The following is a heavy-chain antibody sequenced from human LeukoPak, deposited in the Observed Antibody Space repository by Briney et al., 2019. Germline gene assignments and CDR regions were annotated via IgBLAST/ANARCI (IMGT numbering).Heavy chain of an antibody. CDR2: IYSSGST. CDR3: ARLPPNCSSTSCYSGFFDY. Sequence: SETLSLTCSVSGGSISSYYWSWIRQPAGKGLEWIGRIYSSGSTNYNPSLKTRVTMSLDTSKNQFSLKLSSVTAADTAVYHCARLPPNCSSTSCYSGFFDYWGQGTLVTVSS. D-gene: IGHD2-2*01. CDR1: GGSISSYY. V-gene: IGHV4-4*07. J-gene: IGHJ4*02.